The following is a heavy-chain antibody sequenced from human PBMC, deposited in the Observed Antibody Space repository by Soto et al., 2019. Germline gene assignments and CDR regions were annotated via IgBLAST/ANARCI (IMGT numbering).Heavy chain of an antibody. J-gene: IGHJ4*02. D-gene: IGHD5-12*01. CDR1: GGSISYYY. Sequence: SETLSLTCTVSGGSISYYYWGWIRRPPGKGLEWIGSIYYSGNTHYNPSLKSRVTISVDTSMNQFSLNLDSVTAVDSAVYYCVTGGYVHAFDYWGQGALVTVSS. V-gene: IGHV4-59*01. CDR3: VTGGYVHAFDY. CDR2: IYYSGNT.